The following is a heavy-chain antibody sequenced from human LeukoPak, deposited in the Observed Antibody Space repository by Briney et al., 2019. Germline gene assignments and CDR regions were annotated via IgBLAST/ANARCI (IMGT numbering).Heavy chain of an antibody. J-gene: IGHJ6*04. CDR3: ARVRYCSSTSCRNFYYYYGMDV. V-gene: IGHV1-69*06. D-gene: IGHD2-2*01. CDR2: SIPLSGTA. Sequence: GASVKVSCKASGGTVSSYAISWVRQSPGQRLECMGGSIPLSGTANYAQKFQCRVTITADKSTSTGYMELSSLRSEDTAVYYCARVRYCSSTSCRNFYYYYGMDVWGKGTTVTVSS. CDR1: GGTVSSYA.